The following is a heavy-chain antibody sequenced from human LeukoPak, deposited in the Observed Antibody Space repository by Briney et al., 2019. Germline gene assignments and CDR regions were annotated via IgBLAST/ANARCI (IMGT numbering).Heavy chain of an antibody. CDR1: GFTFSSFG. V-gene: IGHV3-23*01. D-gene: IGHD6-19*01. CDR2: ISNSGSDT. Sequence: GGSLRLSCAASGFTFSSFGMSWVRQAPGKGLEWVSTISNSGSDTYYADSVKGRFTISRDNSKNTLYLQMNSLRAEDTALYYCAKVPGPSPAYSSGQTLFDYWGQGTLVTVSS. J-gene: IGHJ4*02. CDR3: AKVPGPSPAYSSGQTLFDY.